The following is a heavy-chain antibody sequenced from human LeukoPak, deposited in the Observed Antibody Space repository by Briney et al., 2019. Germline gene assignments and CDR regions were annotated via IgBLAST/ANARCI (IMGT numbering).Heavy chain of an antibody. D-gene: IGHD6-19*01. CDR3: ARDRALYSSGWYKFSPTESYWYFDL. CDR1: GGSISSGSYY. Sequence: SETLSLTCTVSGGSISSGSYYWSWIRQPPGKGLEWIGYIYYSGSTNYNPSLKSRVTISVDTSKNQFSLKLSSVTAADTAVYYCARDRALYSSGWYKFSPTESYWYFDLWGRGTLVTVSS. V-gene: IGHV4-61*01. CDR2: IYYSGST. J-gene: IGHJ2*01.